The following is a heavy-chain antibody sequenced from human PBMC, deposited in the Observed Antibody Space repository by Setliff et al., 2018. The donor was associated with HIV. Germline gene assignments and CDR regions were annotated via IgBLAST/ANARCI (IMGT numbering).Heavy chain of an antibody. V-gene: IGHV1-2*06. CDR1: GYTLTEVS. J-gene: IGHJ6*03. D-gene: IGHD6-19*01. Sequence: ASVKVSCKVSGYTLTEVSMHWVRQAPGQGLEWMGRIAPNSGGTKYAQKFQGRVTMTRDTSISTAYMELRSLISDDTAVYYCVRGPSSGWPSYYYYMDVWGKGTTVTVSS. CDR2: IAPNSGGT. CDR3: VRGPSSGWPSYYYYMDV.